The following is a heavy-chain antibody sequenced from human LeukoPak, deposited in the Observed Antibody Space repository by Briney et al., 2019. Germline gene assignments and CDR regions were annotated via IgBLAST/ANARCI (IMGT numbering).Heavy chain of an antibody. V-gene: IGHV3-74*01. CDR1: GFTLSRYW. CDR2: INTDGSGT. J-gene: IGHJ4*02. CDR3: ARFGWVPPTHFDY. D-gene: IGHD3-10*01. Sequence: PGGSLRLSCVGSGFTLSRYWMHWVRQAPGKGLVWVSHINTDGSGTNYADSVKGRFTISRDNAKNTLYLQMNSLRAEDTAVYYCARFGWVPPTHFDYWGQGTLVTVSS.